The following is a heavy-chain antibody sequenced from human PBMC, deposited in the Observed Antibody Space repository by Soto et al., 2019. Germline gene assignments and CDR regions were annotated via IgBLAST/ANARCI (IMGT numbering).Heavy chain of an antibody. CDR2: ISSAVNT. CDR3: AKQVRDGTSSPYYFDY. CDR1: GFTFSDYY. Sequence: PGGSLRLSCEGSGFTFSDYYISWIRQAPGKGLEWVSAISSAVNTYYADSVKGRFTISRDNSKNTWSLQMNSLRAEDTAVYYCAKQVRDGTSSPYYFDYWGQGTLVTVSS. V-gene: IGHV3-23*01. D-gene: IGHD6-6*01. J-gene: IGHJ4*02.